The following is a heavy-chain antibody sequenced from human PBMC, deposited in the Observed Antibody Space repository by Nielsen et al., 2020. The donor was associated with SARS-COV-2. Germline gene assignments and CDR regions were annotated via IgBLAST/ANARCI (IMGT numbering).Heavy chain of an antibody. V-gene: IGHV3-73*01. CDR2: IRSYANEYAT. D-gene: IGHD3-10*01. Sequence: GESLKISCVASGFTFSGSAMHWVRQASGKGLEWLGRIRSYANEYATAYAASVKGRFTISRDDSKNTAYLQMNSLKTEDTAVYYCARGSDEGLALWGQGTLVTVSS. CDR1: GFTFSGSA. J-gene: IGHJ4*02. CDR3: ARGSDEGLAL.